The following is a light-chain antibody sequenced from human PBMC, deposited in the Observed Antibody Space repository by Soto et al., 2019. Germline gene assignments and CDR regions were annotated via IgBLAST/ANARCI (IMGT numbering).Light chain of an antibody. Sequence: EVVLTQSPATLSLSPGETATLSCRASRSVDSTLAWYQHKPGQAPRLLIFESSTRATGVPARFSGSGSGTHFTLTISSLEPDDFAVYYCQQRGNWPPLTFGGGTKVEI. CDR1: RSVDST. J-gene: IGKJ4*01. CDR3: QQRGNWPPLT. CDR2: ESS. V-gene: IGKV3-11*01.